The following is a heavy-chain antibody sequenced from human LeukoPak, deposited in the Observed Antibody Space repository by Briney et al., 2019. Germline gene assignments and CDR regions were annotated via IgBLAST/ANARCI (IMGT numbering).Heavy chain of an antibody. J-gene: IGHJ4*02. Sequence: PGGSLRLSWAASGFTFDDYAMHWVRQAPGKGLEWVSGISWNSGSIGYADSVKSRFTISRDNAKNSLYLQMNSLRAEDMALYYCAKDRGSGSMYYFDYWGQGTLVTVSS. CDR3: AKDRGSGSMYYFDY. D-gene: IGHD3-22*01. CDR2: ISWNSGSI. CDR1: GFTFDDYA. V-gene: IGHV3-9*03.